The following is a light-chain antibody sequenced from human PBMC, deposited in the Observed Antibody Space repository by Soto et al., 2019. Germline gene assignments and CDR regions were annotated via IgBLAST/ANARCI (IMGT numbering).Light chain of an antibody. CDR3: QKYNSYSGK. J-gene: IGKJ1*01. CDR1: QTISSW. Sequence: DIQMTQSPSTLSASVGGIVTITRRASQTISSWLAWYQQKPGKAPKLLIYDASSLEGVVPSSFSGSGSGTEFTLTISSLQPDDFATYYCQKYNSYSGKFGQGTKVDIK. CDR2: DAS. V-gene: IGKV1-5*01.